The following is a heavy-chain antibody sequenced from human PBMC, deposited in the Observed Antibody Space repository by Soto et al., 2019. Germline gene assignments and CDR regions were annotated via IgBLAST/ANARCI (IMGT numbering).Heavy chain of an antibody. J-gene: IGHJ5*02. V-gene: IGHV2-26*01. Sequence: FGATLVNPTDTLTLTCTVSGFSLSNASMGVSWSRQPPGTALEWRAHIFSNVEKSDSTSPKSRSSISKDPSKSQVVLTMTNMDPVDTATYYRARMGVGATGWRINWSDPWGQRTLDTVS. CDR1: GFSLSNASMG. CDR2: IFSNVEK. CDR3: ARMGVGATGWRINWSDP. D-gene: IGHD1-26*01.